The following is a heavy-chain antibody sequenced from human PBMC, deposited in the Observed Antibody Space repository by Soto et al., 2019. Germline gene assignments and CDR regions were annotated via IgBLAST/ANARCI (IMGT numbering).Heavy chain of an antibody. J-gene: IGHJ5*02. D-gene: IGHD2-15*01. V-gene: IGHV1-69*05. CDR2: IIPIFGTA. CDR1: GGTFSSYA. Sequence: QVQLVQSGAEVKKPGSSVKVSCKASGGTFSSYAISWVRQAPGQGLEWMGGIIPIFGTANYAQKFQGRVTITPDETTSTAYMELGILSSDDRAVYYCAREVVVAATGWFDPWGQGTLVTVSS. CDR3: AREVVVAATGWFDP.